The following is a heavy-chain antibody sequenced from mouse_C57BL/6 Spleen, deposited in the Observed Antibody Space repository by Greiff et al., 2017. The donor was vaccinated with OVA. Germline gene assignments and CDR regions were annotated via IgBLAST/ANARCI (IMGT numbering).Heavy chain of an antibody. J-gene: IGHJ4*01. CDR1: GFTFSSYG. D-gene: IGHD2-4*01. CDR2: ISSGGSYT. V-gene: IGHV5-6*01. CDR3: ARKEGLRRGRDYYAMDY. Sequence: EVQLVESGGDLVKPGGSLKLSCAASGFTFSSYGMSWVRQTPDKRLEWVATISSGGSYTYYPDSVKGRFTISRDNAKNTLYLQMSSLKSEDTAMYYCARKEGLRRGRDYYAMDYWGQGTSVTVSS.